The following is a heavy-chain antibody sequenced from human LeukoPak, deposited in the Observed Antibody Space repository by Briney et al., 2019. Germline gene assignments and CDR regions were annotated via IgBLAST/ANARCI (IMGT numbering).Heavy chain of an antibody. V-gene: IGHV3-66*01. CDR2: IYSGGST. Sequence: GGSLRLSCAASGFTVSSNYMSWVRQAPGKGLEWVSVIYSGGSTYYADSVKDRFTISRDNSKNTLYLQMNSLRAEDTAVYYCARGYYDSSGPFSDYWGQGTLVTVSS. CDR1: GFTVSSNY. D-gene: IGHD3-22*01. J-gene: IGHJ4*02. CDR3: ARGYYDSSGPFSDY.